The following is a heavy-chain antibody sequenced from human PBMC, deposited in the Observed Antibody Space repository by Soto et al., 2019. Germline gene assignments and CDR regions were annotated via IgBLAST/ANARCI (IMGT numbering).Heavy chain of an antibody. CDR2: IYHSGST. CDR1: GGSISSGGYS. V-gene: IGHV4-30-2*01. Sequence: SETLSLTCAVSGGSISSGGYSWSWIRQPPGKGLEWIGYIYHSGSTYYNPSLKSRVTISVDRSKNQFSLKLSSVTAADTAVYYRARGSVFGLNWFDPWGQGTLVTVSS. J-gene: IGHJ5*02. CDR3: ARGSVFGLNWFDP. D-gene: IGHD3-16*01.